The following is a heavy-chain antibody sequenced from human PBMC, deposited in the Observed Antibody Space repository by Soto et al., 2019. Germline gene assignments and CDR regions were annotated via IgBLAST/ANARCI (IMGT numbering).Heavy chain of an antibody. CDR1: GFTVSSNY. CDR2: IYSGGST. V-gene: IGHV3-66*01. Sequence: GGSLRLSCAASGFTVSSNYMSWVRQAPGKGLEWVSVIYSGGSTYYADSVKGRFTISRDNSKNTLYLQMNSLRAEDTAVYYCASYSSGLTLAFDIWGQGTMVTVSS. D-gene: IGHD6-19*01. CDR3: ASYSSGLTLAFDI. J-gene: IGHJ3*02.